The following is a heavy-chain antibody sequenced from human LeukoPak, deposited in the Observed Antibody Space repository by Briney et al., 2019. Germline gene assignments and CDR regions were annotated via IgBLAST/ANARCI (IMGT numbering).Heavy chain of an antibody. J-gene: IGHJ4*02. V-gene: IGHV3-7*01. Sequence: PGGSLRLSCAASGFIFRGYWMGWVRQAPGKGLEWVANIKIDGSEKYYVDSLKGRFTISRDDPKNSLYLQMNSLRAEDTAVYYCVRVWAYYHDSSGYFDYWGQGTLVPVSS. CDR1: GFIFRGYW. CDR3: VRVWAYYHDSSGYFDY. CDR2: IKIDGSEK. D-gene: IGHD3-22*01.